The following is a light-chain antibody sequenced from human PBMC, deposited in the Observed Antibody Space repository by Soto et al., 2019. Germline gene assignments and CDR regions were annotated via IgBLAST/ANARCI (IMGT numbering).Light chain of an antibody. V-gene: IGKV3-15*01. CDR2: GAS. CDR3: QQYHNWPIT. J-gene: IGKJ5*01. CDR1: QSVSSN. Sequence: EIVITQSPTTLSVSPGERATRSCRASQSVSSNLAWYQQKPGQAPRLLIYGASTRATGIPARFSGSGSGTEFTLTISSLQSEDFAVYYCQQYHNWPITFGQGTRLEIK.